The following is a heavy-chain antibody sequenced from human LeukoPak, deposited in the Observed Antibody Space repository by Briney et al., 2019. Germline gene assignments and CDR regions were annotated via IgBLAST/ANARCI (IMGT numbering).Heavy chain of an antibody. CDR2: IYYSGST. J-gene: IGHJ4*02. V-gene: IGHV4-59*01. CDR3: ARWVVTTIGYYFDY. D-gene: IGHD2-21*02. Sequence: SETLSLTCTVSGGSISSYYWSWIRQPPGKGLEWIGYIYYSGSTNYNPSLKSRVTISVDTSKNQFSLKLSSVTAADTAVYYCARWVVTTIGYYFDYWGQGMLVTVSS. CDR1: GGSISSYY.